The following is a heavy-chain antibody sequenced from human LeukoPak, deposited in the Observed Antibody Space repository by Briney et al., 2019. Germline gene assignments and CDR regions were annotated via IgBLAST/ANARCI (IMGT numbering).Heavy chain of an antibody. D-gene: IGHD5-24*01. Sequence: PSETLSLTCTVSGGSFSGYYWSWVRQPPGKGLEWIGYIYYSGSTNYSPSLQSRVTLSVDTSKNQFSLKLSSVTAADTAVYYCARVEMATSGAFDIWGQGTMVTVSS. CDR2: IYYSGST. CDR3: ARVEMATSGAFDI. J-gene: IGHJ3*02. V-gene: IGHV4-59*01. CDR1: GGSFSGYY.